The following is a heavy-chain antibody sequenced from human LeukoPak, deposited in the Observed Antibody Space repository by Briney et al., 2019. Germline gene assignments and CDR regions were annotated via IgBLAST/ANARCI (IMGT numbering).Heavy chain of an antibody. CDR3: ARGAVAGSSQCDY. CDR1: GFTLSSYS. V-gene: IGHV3-21*01. D-gene: IGHD6-19*01. CDR2: IGSTSSDI. J-gene: IGHJ4*02. Sequence: GGSLRLSCAASGFTLSSYSMNWVRQAPGKGLEWVSSIGSTSSDISYADSVKGRFTISRDNAKNSLYLQMNSLRAEDTAVYYCARGAVAGSSQCDYWGQGTLVTVSS.